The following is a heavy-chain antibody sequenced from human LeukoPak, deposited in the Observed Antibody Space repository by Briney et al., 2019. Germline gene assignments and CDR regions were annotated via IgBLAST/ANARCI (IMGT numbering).Heavy chain of an antibody. D-gene: IGHD3-9*01. CDR3: TRGPGDILTGHGPNPPIDI. J-gene: IGHJ3*02. V-gene: IGHV3-49*04. Sequence: GGSLRLSCTASGFTFGDYAMSWVRQAPGKGLEWVGFIRSKAYGGTTEYAASVKGRFTISRDDSKSIAYLQMNSLKTEDTAVYYCTRGPGDILTGHGPNPPIDIGGQGTMVTVSS. CDR2: IRSKAYGGTT. CDR1: GFTFGDYA.